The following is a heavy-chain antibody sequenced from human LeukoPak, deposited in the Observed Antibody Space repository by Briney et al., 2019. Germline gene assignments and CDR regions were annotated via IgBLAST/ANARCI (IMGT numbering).Heavy chain of an antibody. V-gene: IGHV3-7*04. D-gene: IGHD3-10*01. CDR2: IKEDGSEI. CDR3: ARDRSYYKYLEY. J-gene: IGHJ4*02. Sequence: PGGSLRLSCAASGFTFSGYWMSGVRQAPGKGLEWVANIKEDGSEIYYVDSVKGRFTISRDNAKNSLYLQMRSLRGEDTAVYFCARDRSYYKYLEYWGQGTQVTVSS. CDR1: GFTFSGYW.